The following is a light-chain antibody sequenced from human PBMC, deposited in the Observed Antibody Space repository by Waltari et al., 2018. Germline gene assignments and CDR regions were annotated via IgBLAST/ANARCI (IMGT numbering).Light chain of an antibody. CDR2: EVS. CDR1: SSDIGNYNL. V-gene: IGLV2-8*01. Sequence: QSVLTQPPSASGSPGQSVTISCTGTSSDIGNYNLVSWYQQHPGKAPKLIIYEVSKRPSGVPDRFSASKSGNTASLTVSGLQPDDEADYYCASYAGRNGVLFGGGTKLTVL. J-gene: IGLJ2*01. CDR3: ASYAGRNGVL.